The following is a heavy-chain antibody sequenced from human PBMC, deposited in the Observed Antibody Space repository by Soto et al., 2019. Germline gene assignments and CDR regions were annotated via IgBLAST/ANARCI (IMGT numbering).Heavy chain of an antibody. J-gene: IGHJ4*02. CDR3: ARAGAIFGVVHFDY. V-gene: IGHV1-69*13. Sequence: GASVQVSCKASGGTFSSYAISWVRQAPGQGLEWTGGTIPIFGTANYAQKFQGRVTITADESTSTAYMELSSLRSEDTAVYYCARAGAIFGVVHFDYWGQGTLVTVSS. CDR2: TIPIFGTA. D-gene: IGHD3-3*01. CDR1: GGTFSSYA.